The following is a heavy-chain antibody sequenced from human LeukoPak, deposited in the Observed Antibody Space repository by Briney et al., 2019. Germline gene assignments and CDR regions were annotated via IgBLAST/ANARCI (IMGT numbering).Heavy chain of an antibody. J-gene: IGHJ4*02. CDR3: ARNHYGSGSYPADY. Sequence: GASVKVSCKASGYTFTSYAMHWVRQAPGQRLEWMGWINAGNGNTKYSQKFQGRVIITRDTSASTAYMELSSLRSEDTAVYYCARNHYGSGSYPADYWGQGTLVTVSS. CDR2: INAGNGNT. CDR1: GYTFTSYA. D-gene: IGHD3-10*01. V-gene: IGHV1-3*01.